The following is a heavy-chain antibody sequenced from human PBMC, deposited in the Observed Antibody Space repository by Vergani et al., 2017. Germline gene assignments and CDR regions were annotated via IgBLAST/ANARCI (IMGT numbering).Heavy chain of an antibody. Sequence: QVRLQESGPGLVKPSQTLSLTCTVSGGSFSTGGQSWTWLRQSSGKGLEWIGRIYTSGATNYNPSLRSRAIMSVAASKKQFSLKLTSVTAADTAVYYCARDGGEYDKDALDVWGQGTKVTVTS. D-gene: IGHD2-21*01. CDR3: ARDGGEYDKDALDV. CDR1: GGSFSTGGQS. CDR2: IYTSGAT. J-gene: IGHJ3*01. V-gene: IGHV4-61*02.